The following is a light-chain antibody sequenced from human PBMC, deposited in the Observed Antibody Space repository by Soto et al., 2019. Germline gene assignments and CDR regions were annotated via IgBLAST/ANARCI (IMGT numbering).Light chain of an antibody. CDR3: SSYTSSSTHV. CDR2: DVS. Sequence: QSALTQPASVSGSPGQSITISCTGTSSDVGGYNYVSWYQQHPGKAPKLMIYDVSNRPSGVSNRFSGSKSGNTASLTISGLQAEDEADYSCSSYTSSSTHVSGTGTKVPVL. J-gene: IGLJ1*01. CDR1: SSDVGGYNY. V-gene: IGLV2-14*01.